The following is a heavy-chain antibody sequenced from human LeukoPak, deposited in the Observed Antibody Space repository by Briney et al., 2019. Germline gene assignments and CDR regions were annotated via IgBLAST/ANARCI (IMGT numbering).Heavy chain of an antibody. Sequence: GGSLRLSCAASGFTFSSYVMSWVRQAPGKGLEWVSTISGNGRNTYYADSVKGRFTISRDNSKNTLYLQMNSLRAEDTAVYYCAKGRAGYFDYWGQGTLVTVSS. CDR3: AKGRAGYFDY. V-gene: IGHV3-23*01. CDR2: ISGNGRNT. CDR1: GFTFSSYV. J-gene: IGHJ4*02. D-gene: IGHD3-10*01.